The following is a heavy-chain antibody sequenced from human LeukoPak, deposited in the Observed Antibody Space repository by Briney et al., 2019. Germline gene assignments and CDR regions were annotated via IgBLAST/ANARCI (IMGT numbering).Heavy chain of an antibody. Sequence: SETLSLXCTVSGGSISSYYWSWIRQPPGKGLEWIGYIYYSGSTNYNPSLKSRVTISVDTSKNQFSLKLSSVTAADTAVYYCARSSIRNWFDPWGQGTLVTVSS. D-gene: IGHD3-3*02. V-gene: IGHV4-59*01. CDR3: ARSSIRNWFDP. J-gene: IGHJ5*02. CDR1: GGSISSYY. CDR2: IYYSGST.